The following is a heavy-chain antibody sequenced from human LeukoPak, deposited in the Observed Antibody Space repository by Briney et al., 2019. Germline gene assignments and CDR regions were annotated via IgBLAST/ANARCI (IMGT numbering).Heavy chain of an antibody. D-gene: IGHD4-17*01. V-gene: IGHV3-21*01. CDR3: AVGLTTVTGTDY. Sequence: GGSLRLSCAASGFTFSSYSMNWVRQAPGKGLEGVSSISSSSSYIYYADSVKGRFTISRDNAKNSLYLQMNSLRAEDTAVYYCAVGLTTVTGTDYWGQGTLVTVSS. J-gene: IGHJ4*02. CDR1: GFTFSSYS. CDR2: ISSSSSYI.